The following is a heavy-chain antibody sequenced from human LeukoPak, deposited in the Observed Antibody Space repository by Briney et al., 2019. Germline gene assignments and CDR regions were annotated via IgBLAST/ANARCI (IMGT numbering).Heavy chain of an antibody. CDR1: GYTFTSYG. J-gene: IGHJ4*02. CDR2: ISAYNGNT. D-gene: IGHD3-3*01. CDR3: VRAPYYDFWSGYFDY. V-gene: IGHV1-18*01. Sequence: ASVKVSCKASGYTFTSYGISWVRQAPGLGLEWMGWISAYNGNTNYAQKLQGRVTMTTDTSTSTAYMELRSLRSDDTAVYYCVRAPYYDFWSGYFDYWGQGTLVTVSS.